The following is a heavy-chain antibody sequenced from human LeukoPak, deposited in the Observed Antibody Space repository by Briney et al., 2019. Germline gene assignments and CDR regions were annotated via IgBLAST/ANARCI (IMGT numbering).Heavy chain of an antibody. CDR3: ARDNGSSPLYYFDY. Sequence: SRSLSLTCTVSGGSLSSYYWSWIRQPPGKGREWIGYIYYSGSTTYNPSLKSRVTISVDTSKNQFSLKLSSVTAADTAVYYCARDNGSSPLYYFDYWGQGTLVTVSS. CDR1: GGSLSSYY. CDR2: IYYSGST. D-gene: IGHD2-8*01. V-gene: IGHV4-59*01. J-gene: IGHJ4*02.